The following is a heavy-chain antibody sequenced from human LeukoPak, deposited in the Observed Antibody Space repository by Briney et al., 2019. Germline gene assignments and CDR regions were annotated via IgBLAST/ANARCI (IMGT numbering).Heavy chain of an antibody. J-gene: IGHJ3*02. Sequence: PSETLSLTCTVSGGSISSSSYYWGWIRQPPGKGLEWIGTIYYSGSTYYNPSLKSRVTISVDTSKNQFSLKLRSVAAADTAVYYCAKSNGYGLVDIWDQGTMVTVSS. V-gene: IGHV4-39*07. CDR1: GGSISSSSYY. CDR3: AKSNGYGLVDI. CDR2: IYYSGST. D-gene: IGHD3-10*01.